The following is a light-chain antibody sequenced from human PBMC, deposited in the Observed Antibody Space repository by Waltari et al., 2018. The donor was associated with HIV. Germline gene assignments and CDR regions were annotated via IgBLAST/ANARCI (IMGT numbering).Light chain of an antibody. CDR1: NIGTKN. Sequence: SYDLTQALSVSVALGQTATITCHGFNIGTKNVNWYQQKAGQAPLLVIYRDDNRPSGTPERFSGASSSNTATLIISGAQPGDEADYFCQVWHSNTAVFGSGTKVTVL. CDR2: RDD. J-gene: IGLJ1*01. V-gene: IGLV3-9*01. CDR3: QVWHSNTAV.